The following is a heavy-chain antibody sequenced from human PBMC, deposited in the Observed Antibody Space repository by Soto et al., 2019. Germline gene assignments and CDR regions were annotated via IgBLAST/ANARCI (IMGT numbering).Heavy chain of an antibody. Sequence: GESLKISCKGSGYSFTSYWIGWVRQMPGKGLEWMGIIYPGDSDTRYSPSFQGQVTISADKSISTAYLQWSSLKASDTAMYYCAREYQLLKTGLDAFDIWGQGTMVTVSS. V-gene: IGHV5-51*01. J-gene: IGHJ3*02. CDR2: IYPGDSDT. CDR3: AREYQLLKTGLDAFDI. CDR1: GYSFTSYW. D-gene: IGHD2-2*01.